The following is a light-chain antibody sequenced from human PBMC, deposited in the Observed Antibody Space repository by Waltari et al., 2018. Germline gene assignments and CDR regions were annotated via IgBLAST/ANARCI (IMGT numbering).Light chain of an antibody. CDR1: SSHIGSNT. CDR3: AAWDDSLNGGV. V-gene: IGLV1-44*01. Sequence: QSVLTQPPSASGTPGQSVTISCSRSSSHIGSNTVTWYQQLPGTAPKLLIYSNNQRPSGVPDRFSGSKSGTSASLAISGLQSEDEADYYCAAWDDSLNGGVFGGGTKLTVL. J-gene: IGLJ3*02. CDR2: SNN.